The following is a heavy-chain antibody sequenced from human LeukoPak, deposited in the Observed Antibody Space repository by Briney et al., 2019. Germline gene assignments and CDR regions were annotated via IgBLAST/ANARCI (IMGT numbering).Heavy chain of an antibody. V-gene: IGHV4-39*01. Sequence: SETLSLTCTVSGGSISSSSYYWGWIRQPPGKGLEMFGSIYYSGSTYYNPSLKSRVTIPVDTSKNQFSLKLGSVTAADTAVYYWARNLGAAGDNWFDPWGQGTLVTVSS. CDR2: IYYSGST. CDR1: GGSISSSSYY. CDR3: ARNLGAAGDNWFDP. D-gene: IGHD6-13*01. J-gene: IGHJ5*02.